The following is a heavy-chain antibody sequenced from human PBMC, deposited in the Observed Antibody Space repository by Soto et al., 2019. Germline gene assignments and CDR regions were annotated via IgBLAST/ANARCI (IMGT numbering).Heavy chain of an antibody. CDR1: GFTFSSYG. J-gene: IGHJ4*02. CDR2: ISYDGSNK. CDR3: AKEYYYDSSGYYSEHFDY. V-gene: IGHV3-30*18. Sequence: QVQLVESGGGVVQPGRSLRLSCAASGFTFSSYGMHWVRQAPGKGLEWVAVISYDGSNKYYADSVKGRFTISRDNSKNTLYLQMNSLRAEDTAVYYCAKEYYYDSSGYYSEHFDYWGQGTLVTGSS. D-gene: IGHD3-22*01.